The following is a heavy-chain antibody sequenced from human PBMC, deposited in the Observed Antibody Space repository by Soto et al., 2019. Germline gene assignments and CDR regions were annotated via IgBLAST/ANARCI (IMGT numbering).Heavy chain of an antibody. V-gene: IGHV3-23*01. D-gene: IGHD6-19*01. Sequence: EVPLLESGGGLVQPGGSLRLSCAASGFTFSSYARTWVRQAPGKGLEWVSSISASGGSTYYADSVKGRFTISRDNSKNTLYLQMNSLRAEDTAVYYCAKGNSGWTRFDPWGQGTLVTVSS. J-gene: IGHJ5*02. CDR2: ISASGGST. CDR3: AKGNSGWTRFDP. CDR1: GFTFSSYA.